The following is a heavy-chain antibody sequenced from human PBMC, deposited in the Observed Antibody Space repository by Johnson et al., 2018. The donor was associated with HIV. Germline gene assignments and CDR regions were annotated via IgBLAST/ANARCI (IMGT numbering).Heavy chain of an antibody. V-gene: IGHV3-7*03. CDR2: IKQDGSEK. CDR3: ASLAYCGGDCYRTYHDAFDI. Sequence: EVQLVESGGGVVQPGGSLRLSCAASGFTFSSYWMSWVRQAPGKGLEWVANIKQDGSEKYYVDSVKGRFTISRDNAKNSLYLQMNSLKTEDTAVYYCASLAYCGGDCYRTYHDAFDIWGQGTMVTVSS. CDR1: GFTFSSYW. D-gene: IGHD2-21*02. J-gene: IGHJ3*02.